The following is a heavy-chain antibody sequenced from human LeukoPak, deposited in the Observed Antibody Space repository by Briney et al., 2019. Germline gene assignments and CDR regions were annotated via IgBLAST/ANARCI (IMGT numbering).Heavy chain of an antibody. CDR3: ARKTPGYSYGTGFDY. V-gene: IGHV4-34*01. CDR1: GGSFSGYC. Sequence: SETMSLTSAVDGGSFSGYCWSWIRQPPGKGMEWNGAIHNSGSKNYNPSIKRRVTISVDSSKTQFSLKLSSVTAADTAVYYCARKTPGYSYGTGFDYWGQGTLVTVSS. D-gene: IGHD5-18*01. CDR2: IHNSGSK. J-gene: IGHJ4*02.